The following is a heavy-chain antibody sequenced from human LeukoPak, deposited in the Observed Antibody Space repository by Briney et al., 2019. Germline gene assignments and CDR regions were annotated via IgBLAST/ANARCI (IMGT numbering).Heavy chain of an antibody. CDR1: GFTVSSNY. CDR2: FYSGGSR. Sequence: GGSLRLSCAASGFTVSSNYMSWVRQAPGKGLEWVSVFYSGGSRYYADSVKGRLTISRDNSKNTLYFQMNSLRAEDTAVYYCARGTFCGGNSPFAFDIWGQGTMVTVSS. V-gene: IGHV3-53*01. D-gene: IGHD4-23*01. J-gene: IGHJ3*02. CDR3: ARGTFCGGNSPFAFDI.